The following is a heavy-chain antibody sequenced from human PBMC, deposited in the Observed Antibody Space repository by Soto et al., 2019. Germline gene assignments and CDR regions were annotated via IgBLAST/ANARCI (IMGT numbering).Heavy chain of an antibody. CDR2: LSGSGGTT. V-gene: IGHV3-23*01. J-gene: IGHJ5*01. CDR1: GFTFSSYA. CDR3: AKDHCTYGPNWIDS. Sequence: GSLRLSCAASGFTFSSYAMSWVRQTPGKGLEWVSTLSGSGGTTYYADSVKGQFTISRDNSKSTLYLQMNSLRAEDTAVYYCAKDHCTYGPNWIDSWGQGNLVTFSS. D-gene: IGHD3-10*01.